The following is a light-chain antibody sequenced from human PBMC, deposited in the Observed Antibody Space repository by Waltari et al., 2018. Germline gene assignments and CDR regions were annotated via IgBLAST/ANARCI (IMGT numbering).Light chain of an antibody. V-gene: IGLV2-23*02. CDR2: EVD. CDR3: CSYAGSGNLGVI. CDR1: SSDVGSYNL. Sequence: QSALTQPASGSVSPGQSITISCTGSSSDVGSYNLAPWYQQHPPKAPKLIISEVDKRPSGVSDRFSGSKSGNTASLTGSGLQAEDEADYYCCSYAGSGNLGVIFGGGTKLTVL. J-gene: IGLJ2*01.